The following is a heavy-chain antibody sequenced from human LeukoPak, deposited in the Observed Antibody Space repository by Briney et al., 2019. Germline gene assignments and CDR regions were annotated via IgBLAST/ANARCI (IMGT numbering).Heavy chain of an antibody. J-gene: IGHJ5*02. CDR1: GASISSSSHY. D-gene: IGHD3-22*01. V-gene: IGHV4-39*07. CDR3: ARDRPDSSGYYYHGWFDP. CDR2: IYYSGST. Sequence: SETLSLTCTVSGASISSSSHYWGWIRQPPGKGLEWIGSIYYSGSTYYNPSLKSRVTISLDTSKNQLSLKLNSVTAADTAVYYCARDRPDSSGYYYHGWFDPWGRGTLVTVSS.